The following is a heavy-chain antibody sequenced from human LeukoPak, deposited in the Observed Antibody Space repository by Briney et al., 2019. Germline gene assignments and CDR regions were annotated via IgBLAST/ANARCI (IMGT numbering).Heavy chain of an antibody. V-gene: IGHV3-48*03. CDR3: AKDMGLYYYDSSGLYYFDY. Sequence: GGSLRLSCAASGFTFSSYEMNWVRQAPGKGLEWVSYISSSGSTIYYADSVKGRFTISRDNSKNTLYLQMNSLRAEDTAVYYCAKDMGLYYYDSSGLYYFDYWGQGTLVTVSS. D-gene: IGHD3-22*01. CDR1: GFTFSSYE. J-gene: IGHJ4*02. CDR2: ISSSGSTI.